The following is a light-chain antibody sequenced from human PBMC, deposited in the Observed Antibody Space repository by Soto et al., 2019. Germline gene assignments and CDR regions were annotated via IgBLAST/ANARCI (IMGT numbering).Light chain of an antibody. CDR3: QQYDNLPFT. CDR1: QDISNY. Sequence: DIQMPQSPYSLSASVGDRVTITCQSRQDISNYLNCYQQKTGQAPKLLIYGAYNLETGVPSRFSGSASGTDFSFTISSLQPEDIATYYCQQYDNLPFTFGPGTKVDSK. CDR2: GAY. V-gene: IGKV1-33*01. J-gene: IGKJ3*01.